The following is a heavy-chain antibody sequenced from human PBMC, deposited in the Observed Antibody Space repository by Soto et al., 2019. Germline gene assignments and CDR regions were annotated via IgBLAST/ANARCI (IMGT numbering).Heavy chain of an antibody. V-gene: IGHV4-4*02. CDR3: ARTGGGDIVVVPAALAHAFDI. CDR1: SGSISSSNW. Sequence: QVQLQESSPGLVKPSGTLSLTCAVSSGSISSSNWWSWVRQPPGKGLEWIGEIYHSGSTNYNPSLKSRVTISVDKSKNQFSLKLSSVTAADTAVYYCARTGGGDIVVVPAALAHAFDIWGQGTMVTVSS. J-gene: IGHJ3*02. CDR2: IYHSGST. D-gene: IGHD2-2*01.